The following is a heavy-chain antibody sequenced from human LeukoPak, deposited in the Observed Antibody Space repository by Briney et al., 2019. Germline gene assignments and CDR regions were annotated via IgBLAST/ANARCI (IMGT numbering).Heavy chain of an antibody. D-gene: IGHD2-2*01. V-gene: IGHV4-39*01. CDR2: ISYSGST. CDR1: GGSINNGNYY. Sequence: SETLSLTCTVTGGSINNGNYYWGWIRQPPGKGLEWIGIISYSGSTYYNPSLKSRVTISVDTSKNQFSLKLKSVTAADTAVYYCARTVKYCSSTSCHRVSYFDYWGQGTLVTDSS. CDR3: ARTVKYCSSTSCHRVSYFDY. J-gene: IGHJ4*02.